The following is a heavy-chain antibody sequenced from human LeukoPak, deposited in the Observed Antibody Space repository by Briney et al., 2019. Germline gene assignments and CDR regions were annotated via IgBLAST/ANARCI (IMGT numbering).Heavy chain of an antibody. CDR2: IYTSGST. J-gene: IGHJ3*02. CDR3: AGRSGGVPAANPRGFDI. CDR1: GGSISSGDYY. V-gene: IGHV4-61*02. Sequence: SETLSLTCTVSGGSISSGDYYWSWIRQPAGKGLEWIGRIYTSGSTNYNPSLKSRVTISVDTSKNQFSLKLSSVTAADTAVHYCAGRSGGVPAANPRGFDIWGQGTMVTVSS. D-gene: IGHD2-2*01.